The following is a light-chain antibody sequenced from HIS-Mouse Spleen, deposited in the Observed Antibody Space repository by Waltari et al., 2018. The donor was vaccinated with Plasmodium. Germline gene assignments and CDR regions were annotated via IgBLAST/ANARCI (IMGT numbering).Light chain of an antibody. V-gene: IGKV1-9*01. CDR2: AAS. CDR3: QQLNSYAFA. J-gene: IGKJ3*01. CDR1: QGISSY. Sequence: DIQFTQSPSFLSASVGDRVTIPCRASQGISSYLAWYQQKPGKAPKLLIYAASTLQSGVPSRFSGSGSGTEFTLTISSLQPEDFATYYCQQLNSYAFAFGPGTKVDIK.